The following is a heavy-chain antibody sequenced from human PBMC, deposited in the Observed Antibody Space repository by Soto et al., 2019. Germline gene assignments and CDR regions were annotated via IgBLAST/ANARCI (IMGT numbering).Heavy chain of an antibody. Sequence: EVQLVESGGGLVQPGGSLRLSCADSGLTFSSYWMHWVRQAPGKGLVWVSHINSDGSITTYANSVKGGFTISRDNANNTLNLQMNSLSAEGKAVYYCARDRYCSGVSLCFADSCDILGQGTMVTVSS. CDR2: INSDGSIT. CDR3: ARDRYCSGVSLCFADSCDI. J-gene: IGHJ3*02. CDR1: GLTFSSYW. D-gene: IGHD2-15*01. V-gene: IGHV3-74*01.